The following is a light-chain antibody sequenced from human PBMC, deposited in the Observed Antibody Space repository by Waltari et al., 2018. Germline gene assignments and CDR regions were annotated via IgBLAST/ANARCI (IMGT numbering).Light chain of an antibody. CDR2: KAS. CDR3: HQYNSYSYT. CDR1: RSISGW. V-gene: IGKV1-5*03. J-gene: IGKJ2*01. Sequence: DIQMTQSPSTLSASVGDRVTITCRASRSISGWLAWYQQKPGKAPNLLIYKASSLESGVPSRFNGSCSGTEFTLTISSLQPDDFATYYCHQYNSYSYTFGQGTKLESK.